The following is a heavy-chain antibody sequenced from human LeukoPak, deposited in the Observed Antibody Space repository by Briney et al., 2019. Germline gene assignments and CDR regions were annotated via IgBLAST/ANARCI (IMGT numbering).Heavy chain of an antibody. CDR1: GLTFSTYS. D-gene: IGHD2-15*01. J-gene: IGHJ4*02. V-gene: IGHV3-21*01. Sequence: GGSLRLSCAASGLTFSTYSMNWVRQAPGKGLEWVSSISSSSSYIYYTDSVKGRFTISRDNAKNSLYLQMNSLRAEDTAVYYCARDAIGYCSGGSCYGVDYWGQGTLVTVSS. CDR3: ARDAIGYCSGGSCYGVDY. CDR2: ISSSSSYI.